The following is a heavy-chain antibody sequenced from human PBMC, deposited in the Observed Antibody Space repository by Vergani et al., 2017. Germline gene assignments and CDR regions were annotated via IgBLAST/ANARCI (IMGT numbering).Heavy chain of an antibody. Sequence: QVQLQESGPGLVKPSETLSLTCTVSGGSVSSGSYYWSWIRQPAGKGLEWIGYIYYSGSTNYNPSLKSRVTISVDTSKNQFSLKLSSVTAADTAVYYCARSIAVAVQGYYYXYMDVWGKGTTVTVSS. CDR2: IYYSGST. J-gene: IGHJ6*03. V-gene: IGHV4-61*10. CDR3: ARSIAVAVQGYYYXYMDV. CDR1: GGSVSSGSYY. D-gene: IGHD6-19*01.